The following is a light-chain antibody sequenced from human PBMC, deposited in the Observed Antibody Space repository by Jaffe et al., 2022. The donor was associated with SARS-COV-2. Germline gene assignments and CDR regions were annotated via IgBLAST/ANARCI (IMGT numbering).Light chain of an antibody. V-gene: IGKV1-39*01. Sequence: DIQMTQSPSSLSASVGDRVTITCRASQTISRYFNWYRQKPGKAPELLIYGATILQSGVPSRFAAVASGTDFTLTITSLQPEDFGTYYCHQTHTTPWTFGQGTRLDIK. CDR1: QTISRY. CDR3: HQTHTTPWT. CDR2: GAT. J-gene: IGKJ1*01.